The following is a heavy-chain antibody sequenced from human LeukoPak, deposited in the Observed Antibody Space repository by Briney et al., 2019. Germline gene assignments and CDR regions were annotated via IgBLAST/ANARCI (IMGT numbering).Heavy chain of an antibody. CDR3: AGGILWFGELWYYYYGMDV. V-gene: IGHV3-21*01. D-gene: IGHD3-10*01. J-gene: IGHJ6*02. CDR2: ISSSSSYI. Sequence: GGSLRLSCAASGFTFSSYSMNWVRQAPGKGLEWVSSISSSSSYIYYADSVKGRFTIYRDNAKNSLYLQMNSLRAEDTAVYYCAGGILWFGELWYYYYGMDVWGQGTTVTVSS. CDR1: GFTFSSYS.